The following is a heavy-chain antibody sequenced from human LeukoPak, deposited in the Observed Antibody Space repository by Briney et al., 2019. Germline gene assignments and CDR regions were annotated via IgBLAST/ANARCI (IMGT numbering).Heavy chain of an antibody. V-gene: IGHV4-31*02. CDR3: AGIELATTKFAY. CDR2: IYYSGST. D-gene: IGHD1-1*01. CDR1: GGSVSSGNYY. J-gene: IGHJ4*02. Sequence: PSETLSLTCTVSGGSVSSGNYYWSWIRQHPGKGLEWIGYIYYSGSTYYSPSLKSRVTISVDSSQNQFSLKVRSVTAADTAVYYCAGIELATTKFAYWGQGTLVAVSS.